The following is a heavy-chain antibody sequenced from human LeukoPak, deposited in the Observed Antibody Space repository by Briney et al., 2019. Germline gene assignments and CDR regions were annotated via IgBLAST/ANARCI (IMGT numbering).Heavy chain of an antibody. D-gene: IGHD6-6*01. CDR2: ISSSSSYI. CDR3: ARAPIAARHSGDAFDI. CDR1: GFTFSSYS. J-gene: IGHJ3*02. V-gene: IGHV3-21*01. Sequence: GGSLRLSCAASGFTFSSYSMNWVRQAPGKGLEWVSSISSSSSYIYYADSVKGRFTISRDNAKNSLYLQMNSLRAEDTAVYYCARAPIAARHSGDAFDIWGQGTMVTVSS.